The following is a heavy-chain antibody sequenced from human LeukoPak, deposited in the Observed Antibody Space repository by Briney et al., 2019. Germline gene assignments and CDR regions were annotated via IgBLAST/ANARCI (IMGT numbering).Heavy chain of an antibody. CDR2: IIPILGIA. D-gene: IGHD5-18*01. J-gene: IGHJ4*02. CDR1: GGTFSSYA. CDR3: AREVEGYSCGYLVY. V-gene: IGHV1-69*04. Sequence: GSSVKVSCKASGGTFSSYAIGRVRQAPGQGLEWMGRIIPILGIANYAQKFQGRVTITADKSTSTAYMELSSLRSEDTAVYYCAREVEGYSCGYLVYWGQGTLVTVSS.